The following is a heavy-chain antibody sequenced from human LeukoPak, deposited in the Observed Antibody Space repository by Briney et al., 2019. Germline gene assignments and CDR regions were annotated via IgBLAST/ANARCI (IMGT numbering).Heavy chain of an antibody. CDR3: ASQRGFSGYDPLHF. Sequence: SETLSLTCTVSGGSISSSDYYWGWLRPPPGKGLERIGSIYYTGSTYYNPSLKSRVSISVDTSQNPFSVTLSSVTAADTAVYFCASQRGFSGYDPLHFWGQGTLVTVSS. D-gene: IGHD5-12*01. CDR1: GGSISSSDYY. V-gene: IGHV4-39*01. CDR2: IYYTGST. J-gene: IGHJ4*02.